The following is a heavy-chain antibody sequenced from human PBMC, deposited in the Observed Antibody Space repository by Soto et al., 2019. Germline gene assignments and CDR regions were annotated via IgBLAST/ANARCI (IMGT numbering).Heavy chain of an antibody. CDR2: INPSGATT. J-gene: IGHJ4*02. V-gene: IGHV1-46*01. CDR1: GYTFTSYY. Sequence: QVSLVQSGAEVKKPGASVKVSCKASGYTFTSYYVHWVRQAPGQGLEWMGIINPSGATTTYAQNFQGRVAMTRDTSTSTVYMELSSLRSEDTAVYYCARRDCFSSSCYFKYWGQGTLVPVSS. D-gene: IGHD2-2*01. CDR3: ARRDCFSSSCYFKY.